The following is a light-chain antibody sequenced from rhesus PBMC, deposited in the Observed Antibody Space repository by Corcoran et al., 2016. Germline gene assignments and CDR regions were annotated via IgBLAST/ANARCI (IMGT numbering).Light chain of an antibody. CDR3: QQRNSYPFT. V-gene: IGKV1-38*01. CDR2: DAS. CDR1: QGISSY. J-gene: IGKJ3*01. Sequence: DIQLTQSPSSLSASVGDRVTIPCRASQGISSYLAWYQQKSGKAPKLLNYDASNLQSGVPSRFSGSGSGTEFTLTISSLQPEDFATYYCQQRNSYPFTFGPGTKLDIK.